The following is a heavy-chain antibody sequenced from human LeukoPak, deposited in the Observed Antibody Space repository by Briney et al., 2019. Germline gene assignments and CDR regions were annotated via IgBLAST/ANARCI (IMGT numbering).Heavy chain of an antibody. Sequence: GGSLRLSCAASGLTFSSYGMHWVRQAPGKGLEWVAVISYDGSNKYYADSVKGRFTISRDNSKNTLYLQMNSLRAEDTAVYYCAKGIAAAGIEYFDYWGQGTLVTVSS. CDR3: AKGIAAAGIEYFDY. V-gene: IGHV3-30*18. J-gene: IGHJ4*02. CDR1: GLTFSSYG. D-gene: IGHD6-13*01. CDR2: ISYDGSNK.